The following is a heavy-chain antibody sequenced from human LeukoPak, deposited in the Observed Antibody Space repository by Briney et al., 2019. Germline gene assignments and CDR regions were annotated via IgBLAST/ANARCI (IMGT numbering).Heavy chain of an antibody. V-gene: IGHV1-18*01. CDR1: GYTFTSYG. Sequence: ASVKVSCKASGYTFTSYGISWVRQAPGQGLEWMGWISAYNGNTNYAQKFQGRVTMTEDTSTDTAYMELSSLRSEDTAVYYCATLYGSFVGPRDFDYWGQGTLVTVSS. D-gene: IGHD1-26*01. CDR3: ATLYGSFVGPRDFDY. J-gene: IGHJ4*02. CDR2: ISAYNGNT.